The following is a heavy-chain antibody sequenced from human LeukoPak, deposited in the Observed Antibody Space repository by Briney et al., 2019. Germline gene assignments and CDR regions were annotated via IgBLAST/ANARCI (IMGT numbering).Heavy chain of an antibody. CDR1: GYTFTSYG. J-gene: IGHJ4*02. CDR3: ARDLRVITASL. Sequence: GASVKVSCKASGYTFTSYGISWVRQAPGQGLERMGRINPNSGGTNYAQKFQGRVTMTRDTSISTAYMELSRLRSDDTAVYYCARDLRVITASLWGQGTLVTVSS. CDR2: INPNSGGT. D-gene: IGHD3-16*01. V-gene: IGHV1-2*06.